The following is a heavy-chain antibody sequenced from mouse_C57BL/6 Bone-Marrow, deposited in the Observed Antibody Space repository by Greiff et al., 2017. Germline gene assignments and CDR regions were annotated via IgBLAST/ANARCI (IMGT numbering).Heavy chain of an antibody. CDR3: TAYSFYWYFDV. D-gene: IGHD2-12*01. V-gene: IGHV14-4*01. Sequence: VQLQQSGAELVRPGASVKLSCTASGFNIKDDYMHWVKQRPEQGLEWIGWIDPENGDTEYAAKFQGKATITADTSSNTAYLQLSSLASEDTAVYYSTAYSFYWYFDVWGTGTTVTVSS. CDR2: IDPENGDT. CDR1: GFNIKDDY. J-gene: IGHJ1*03.